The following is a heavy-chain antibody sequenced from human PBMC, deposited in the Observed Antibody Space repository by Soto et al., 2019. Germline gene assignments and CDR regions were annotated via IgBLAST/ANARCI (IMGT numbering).Heavy chain of an antibody. J-gene: IGHJ6*02. V-gene: IGHV4-4*07. Sequence: PSETLSLTCTVSGGSISSYYWSWIRQPAGKGLEWIGRIYTSGSTNYNPSLKSRVTMSVDTSKNQFSLKLSSVTAADTAVYYCARAGGSGRWRGYYYYGMDVWGQGTTVTVSS. D-gene: IGHD2-15*01. CDR2: IYTSGST. CDR3: ARAGGSGRWRGYYYYGMDV. CDR1: GGSISSYY.